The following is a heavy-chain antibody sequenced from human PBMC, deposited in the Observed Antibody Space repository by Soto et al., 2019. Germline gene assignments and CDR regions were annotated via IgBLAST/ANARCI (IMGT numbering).Heavy chain of an antibody. J-gene: IGHJ6*02. V-gene: IGHV1-69*12. CDR3: ATEVHYDYVWGSDRTRGADV. Sequence: QVQLVQSGAEVKKPGSSVKVSCKASGGTFSSYAISWVRQAPGQGLEWMGGIIPIFGTANYAQKFQGRVTITADESTSTAYVELRSLRSEETAVYYCATEVHYDYVWGSDRTRGADVWGQGTTVTVSS. CDR1: GGTFSSYA. CDR2: IIPIFGTA. D-gene: IGHD3-16*02.